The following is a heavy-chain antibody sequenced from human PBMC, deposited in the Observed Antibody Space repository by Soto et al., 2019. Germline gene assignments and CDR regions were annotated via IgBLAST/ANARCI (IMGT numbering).Heavy chain of an antibody. Sequence: EVQLVESGGGLVQPGGSLKLSCAASGFTFSGSTMHWVRQASGKGLEWVGRIRSKANSYATAYAASVKGRFTVSRDDSKNTAYLQMNSLKTEDTAVYYCTSLDWELGFDSWGQGTLVTVAS. V-gene: IGHV3-73*02. CDR1: GFTFSGST. J-gene: IGHJ4*02. CDR2: IRSKANSYAT. CDR3: TSLDWELGFDS. D-gene: IGHD1-26*01.